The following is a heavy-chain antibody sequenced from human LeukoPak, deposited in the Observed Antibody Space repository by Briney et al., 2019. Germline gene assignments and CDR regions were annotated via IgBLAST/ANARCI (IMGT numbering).Heavy chain of an antibody. V-gene: IGHV3-33*01. CDR3: ARGLSPVIVGATGAFDI. Sequence: PGRSLRLSCAASGFTFSSYGMHWVRQAPGEGLEWVAVIWYDGSNKYYADSVKGRFTISRDNSKNTLYLQMNSLRAEDTAVYYCARGLSPVIVGATGAFDIWGQGTMVTVSS. CDR2: IWYDGSNK. CDR1: GFTFSSYG. D-gene: IGHD1-26*01. J-gene: IGHJ3*02.